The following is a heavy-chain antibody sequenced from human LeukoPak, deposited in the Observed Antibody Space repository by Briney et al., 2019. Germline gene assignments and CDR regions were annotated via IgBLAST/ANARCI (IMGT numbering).Heavy chain of an antibody. CDR2: IYHSGST. CDR1: GGSISSGGYY. V-gene: IGHV4-30-2*01. Sequence: SETLSLTCTVSGGSISSGGYYWSWIRQPPGKGLEWIGYIYHSGSTYYNPSLKSRVTISVDRSKNQFSLKLSSVTAADTAVYYCASENGRGDAARPFDYWGQGTLVTVSS. CDR3: ASENGRGDAARPFDY. D-gene: IGHD6-6*01. J-gene: IGHJ4*02.